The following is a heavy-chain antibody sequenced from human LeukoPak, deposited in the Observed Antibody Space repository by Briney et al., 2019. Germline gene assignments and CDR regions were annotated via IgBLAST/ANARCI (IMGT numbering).Heavy chain of an antibody. D-gene: IGHD5-12*01. CDR3: ARVPYSGYDYLRYYFDY. V-gene: IGHV1-18*04. CDR2: TGYNGNT. Sequence: ASVKVSCKASGYTFSNYGISWVRHAPGLGLEWMGWTGYNGNTNYAQKFQDRVTMTTDTSTTTAYMELRSLESDDTAVYYCARVPYSGYDYLRYYFDYWGQGTLVTVSS. J-gene: IGHJ4*02. CDR1: GYTFSNYG.